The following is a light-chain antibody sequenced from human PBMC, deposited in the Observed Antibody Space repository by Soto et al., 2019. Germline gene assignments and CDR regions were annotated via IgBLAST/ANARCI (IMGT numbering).Light chain of an antibody. CDR2: DAS. CDR3: QQYATSPRT. V-gene: IGKV3-20*01. Sequence: ENVLTQSPGTLSLSPGERATLSCRASQSVSSNYLAWYKQKPGQAPRLLIHDASSRATGIADRFSGSGSGTDFTLTISRLEPEDFAVYYCQQYATSPRTFGQGTRVEI. CDR1: QSVSSNY. J-gene: IGKJ1*01.